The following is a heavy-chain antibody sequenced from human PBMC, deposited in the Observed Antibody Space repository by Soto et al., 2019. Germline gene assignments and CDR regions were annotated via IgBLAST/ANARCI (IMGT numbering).Heavy chain of an antibody. CDR3: ARRPHCSGGICYYGLDD. V-gene: IGHV1-8*01. CDR2: MNPDSGHA. J-gene: IGHJ4*02. Sequence: ASVKVSCKASGYTFTNSDINWVRQAPGQGLEWMGWMNPDSGHAAYAQKFQGRVTLTTSTSTSTVYMEMRSLGSEDTAVYYCARRPHCSGGICYYGLDDWGQGTLVTVSS. CDR1: GYTFTNSD. D-gene: IGHD2-15*01.